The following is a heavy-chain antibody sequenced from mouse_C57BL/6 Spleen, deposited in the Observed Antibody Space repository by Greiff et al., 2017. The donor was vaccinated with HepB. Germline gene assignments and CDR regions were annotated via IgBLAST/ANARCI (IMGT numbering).Heavy chain of an antibody. V-gene: IGHV1-82*01. CDR2: IYPGDGDT. J-gene: IGHJ4*01. D-gene: IGHD2-1*01. CDR1: GYAFSSSW. CDR3: ARLPRNAMDY. Sequence: VKLQESGPELVKPGASVKISCKASGYAFSSSWMNWVKQRPGKGLEWIGRIYPGDGDTNYNGKFKGKATLTADKSSSTAYMQLSSLTSEDSAVYFCARLPRNAMDYWGQGTSVTVSS.